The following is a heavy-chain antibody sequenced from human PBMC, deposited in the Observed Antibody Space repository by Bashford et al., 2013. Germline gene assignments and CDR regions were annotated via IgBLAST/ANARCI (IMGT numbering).Heavy chain of an antibody. CDR3: RGMGASYYGMDV. Sequence: VRQAPGKGLEWIAYISTSSANIYYSESVRGRVTISRDNDNNSVHLQMSSLRAEDTAVYYCRGMGASYYGMDVWGQGTTVTVSS. CDR2: ISTSSANI. D-gene: IGHD1-26*01. V-gene: IGHV3-21*05. J-gene: IGHJ6*02.